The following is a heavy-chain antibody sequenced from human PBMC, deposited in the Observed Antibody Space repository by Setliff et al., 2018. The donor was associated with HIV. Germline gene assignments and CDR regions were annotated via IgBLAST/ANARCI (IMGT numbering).Heavy chain of an antibody. CDR3: ARQPLYNDYDWRSYYFDY. CDR1: GYSIGSGCY. D-gene: IGHD5-12*01. CDR2: MYHTGST. J-gene: IGHJ4*02. V-gene: IGHV4-38-2*01. Sequence: LSLTCAVSGYSIGSGCYWGWIRQPPGKGLEWIGSMYHTGSTYYSPSLNSRFTISVDTSKNQFSLKLRSVTAADTAVYYCARQPLYNDYDWRSYYFDYWASVKVTVSS.